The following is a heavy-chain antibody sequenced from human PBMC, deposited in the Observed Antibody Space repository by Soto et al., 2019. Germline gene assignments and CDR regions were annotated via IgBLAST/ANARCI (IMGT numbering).Heavy chain of an antibody. V-gene: IGHV4-59*01. CDR3: ASKSGYDPYFDY. D-gene: IGHD5-12*01. J-gene: IGHJ4*02. Sequence: QVQLQESGPGLVKPSETLSLTCTVSGGSISSYYWSWIRQPPGKGLEWIGYIYYSGSTNYNPSLKSRVTISVDTSKNQFSLKLSSVTAADTAVYYCASKSGYDPYFDYWGQGTLVTVSS. CDR2: IYYSGST. CDR1: GGSISSYY.